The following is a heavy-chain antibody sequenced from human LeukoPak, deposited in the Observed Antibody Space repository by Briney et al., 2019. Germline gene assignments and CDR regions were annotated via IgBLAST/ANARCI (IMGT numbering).Heavy chain of an antibody. V-gene: IGHV3-23*01. CDR1: GFTFSSYA. CDR2: ISGSGGST. J-gene: IGHJ4*02. D-gene: IGHD3-10*01. Sequence: GASLTLSCAASGFTFSSYAMSWVRQAPGKGLEWVLAISGSGGSTYYADSVKGRFTISRDNSKNTLYLQMNSPRAEDTAVYYCAKAKLLWFGESQYYFDYWGQGTLVTVSS. CDR3: AKAKLLWFGESQYYFDY.